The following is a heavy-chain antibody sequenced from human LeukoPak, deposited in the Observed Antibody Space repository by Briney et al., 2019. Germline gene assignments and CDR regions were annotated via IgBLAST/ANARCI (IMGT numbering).Heavy chain of an antibody. V-gene: IGHV3-23*01. CDR1: GFTFSSYG. CDR3: AKDSRVATIHHAVGATPNDAFDI. CDR2: ISGSGGST. J-gene: IGHJ3*02. D-gene: IGHD5-12*01. Sequence: GGSLRLACAASGFTFSSYGMSWVRQAPGKGLEWVSAISGSGGSTYYADSVKGRFTISRDNSKNTLYLQMNSLRAEDTAVYYCAKDSRVATIHHAVGATPNDAFDIWGQGTMVTVPS.